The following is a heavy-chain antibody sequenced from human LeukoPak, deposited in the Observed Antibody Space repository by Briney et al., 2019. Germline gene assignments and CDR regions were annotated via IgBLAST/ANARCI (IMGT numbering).Heavy chain of an antibody. J-gene: IGHJ6*03. D-gene: IGHD3-3*01. CDR1: GFTFSTST. CDR3: AREGTIFGVVRRTYYYMDV. CDR2: IGPSSSNI. Sequence: GGSLRLSCAASGFTFSTSTMNWVRQAPGQGLEWVSSIGPSSSNIYYTDSVRGRFTISRDNAKNSLYLQMNSLRAEDTAVYYCAREGTIFGVVRRTYYYMDVWGKGTTVTVSS. V-gene: IGHV3-21*01.